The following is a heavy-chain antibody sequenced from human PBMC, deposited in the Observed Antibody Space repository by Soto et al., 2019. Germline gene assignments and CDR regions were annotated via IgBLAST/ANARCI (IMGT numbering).Heavy chain of an antibody. D-gene: IGHD2-15*01. CDR1: GFSLSTSGVG. Sequence: QITLKESGPTLVKPTQTLTLTCTLSGFSLSTSGVGVGWIRQPPGKALEWLALIYWDEDKRYSPSLKSRLTRTRDTATSVVVLTMTNMDPVDTGTYYCAHKGGRGAGMDVWGPGATVTVSS. J-gene: IGHJ6*02. CDR2: IYWDEDK. CDR3: AHKGGRGAGMDV. V-gene: IGHV2-5*02.